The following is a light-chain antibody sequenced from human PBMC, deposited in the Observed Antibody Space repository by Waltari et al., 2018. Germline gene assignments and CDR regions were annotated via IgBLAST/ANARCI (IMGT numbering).Light chain of an antibody. CDR2: DVT. CDR1: SSDVGGYNY. Sequence: QSALTQPASVSGSPGQSITLSCTGTSSDVGGYNYVSWYQQHPDKAPTLLIYDVTKRPSGVSYRFSASKSGNTASLTISGLQAEDEGDYYCSSYTSSSTRVFGGGTKLTVL. CDR3: SSYTSSSTRV. J-gene: IGLJ3*02. V-gene: IGLV2-14*03.